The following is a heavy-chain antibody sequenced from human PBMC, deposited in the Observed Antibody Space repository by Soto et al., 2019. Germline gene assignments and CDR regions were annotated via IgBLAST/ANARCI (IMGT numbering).Heavy chain of an antibody. CDR2: INAGDGNT. V-gene: IGHV1-3*01. CDR3: ARDWYNNPGFDY. CDR1: GYTFTSYA. D-gene: IGHD1-1*01. J-gene: IGHJ4*02. Sequence: ASVKVSCKASGYTFTSYAMHWVREAPGQRLEWMGWINAGDGNTKYSQKFQGRVTITRDTSASTAYMELSSLRSEDTAVYYCARDWYNNPGFDYWGQGTLVTVSS.